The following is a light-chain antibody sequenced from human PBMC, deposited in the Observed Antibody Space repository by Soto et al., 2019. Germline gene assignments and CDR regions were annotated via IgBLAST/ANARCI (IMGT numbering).Light chain of an antibody. CDR3: LRYNAFSQT. V-gene: IGKV1-5*01. CDR2: DAS. CDR1: QSMNDW. Sequence: DIQMTQSPSTLSASVGDRVTITCRASQSMNDWLAWYQQKPGKAPKVLIYDASSLQSGFPSRFSGSGSGTEFTLTIDSLQPADVATDSCLRYNAFSQTFGQETTVQI. J-gene: IGKJ1*01.